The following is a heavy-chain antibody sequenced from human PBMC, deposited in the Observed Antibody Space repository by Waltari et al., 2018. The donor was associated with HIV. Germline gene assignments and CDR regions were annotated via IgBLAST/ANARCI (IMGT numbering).Heavy chain of an antibody. CDR1: GYSFTSYA. CDR3: ARDLRWNKWNDLGYGMDV. V-gene: IGHV1-3*01. CDR2: INADNGNT. D-gene: IGHD1-20*01. Sequence: QVQLVQSGAEVKKPGASMKVSCKASGYSFTSYAIHWVRQAPGQRLEWMGWINADNGNTKYSQNFQGRVTITRDTSATTAYMELSSLRSEDTAVYYCARDLRWNKWNDLGYGMDVWGQGTTVSVSS. J-gene: IGHJ6*02.